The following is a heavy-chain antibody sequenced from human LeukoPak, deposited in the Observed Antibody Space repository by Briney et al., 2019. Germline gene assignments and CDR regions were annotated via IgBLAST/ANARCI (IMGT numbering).Heavy chain of an antibody. CDR1: GGSVSGYY. CDR3: ARVYCSGGGCYLGHFDY. Sequence: SETLSLTCAVYGGSVSGYYWSWIRQPPGKGLEWSGEINHSGSTNYTPSLKSRVTISVDTSKNQFSLKLSSVTAADTAVYYCARVYCSGGGCYLGHFDYWGQGTLVTVSS. V-gene: IGHV4-34*01. J-gene: IGHJ4*02. D-gene: IGHD2-15*01. CDR2: INHSGST.